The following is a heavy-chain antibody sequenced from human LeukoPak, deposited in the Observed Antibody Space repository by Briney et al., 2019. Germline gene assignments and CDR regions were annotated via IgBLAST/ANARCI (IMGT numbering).Heavy chain of an antibody. Sequence: SETLSLTCAVYGGSFSGYYWSWIRQPPGKGLEWIGYIYYSGSTNYNPSLKSRVTISVDTSKNQFSLKLSSVTAADTAVYYCARSPLDCSGGSCYQYNWFDPWGQGTLVTVSS. V-gene: IGHV4-59*01. CDR1: GGSFSGYY. D-gene: IGHD2-15*01. CDR3: ARSPLDCSGGSCYQYNWFDP. J-gene: IGHJ5*02. CDR2: IYYSGST.